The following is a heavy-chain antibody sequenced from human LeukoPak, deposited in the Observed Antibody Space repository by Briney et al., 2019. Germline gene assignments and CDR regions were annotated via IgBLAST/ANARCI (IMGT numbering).Heavy chain of an antibody. D-gene: IGHD7-27*01. Sequence: SETLSLTCTVSGGSISTYYWSWIRQPPGKGLEWIGNIYYSGSTIYNPSLESRVTMSVDTSKNQFSLNLTSVTAADTAVYYCARGGDPHYGMDVWGQGTTVTVSS. CDR3: ARGGDPHYGMDV. V-gene: IGHV4-59*01. CDR1: GGSISTYY. CDR2: IYYSGST. J-gene: IGHJ6*02.